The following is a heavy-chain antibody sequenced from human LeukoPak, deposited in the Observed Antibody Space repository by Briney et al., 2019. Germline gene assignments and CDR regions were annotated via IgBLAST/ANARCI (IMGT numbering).Heavy chain of an antibody. CDR3: ARGGLDESFQY. CDR2: ISGVGGSR. Sequence: TGGSLRLSCAASGVTFSSYGFTFSSYGMNWVRQAPGKGLEWVSGISGVGGSRYYADSVKGRLTISRDNSKNTLYLQMNSLRAEDTAVYYCARGGLDESFQYWGQGTLVTVST. D-gene: IGHD6-25*01. J-gene: IGHJ1*01. V-gene: IGHV3-23*01. CDR1: GVTFSSYGFTFSSYG.